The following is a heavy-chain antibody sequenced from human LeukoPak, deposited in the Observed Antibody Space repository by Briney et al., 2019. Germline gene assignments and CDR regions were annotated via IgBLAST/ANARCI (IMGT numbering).Heavy chain of an antibody. CDR3: ARDRLTAFDI. D-gene: IGHD3-9*01. CDR1: GGSISSYY. Sequence: SETLSLTCTVSGGSISSYYWSWIRQPPGKGLEWIGYIYYSGSTNHNPSLKSRVTISVDTSKNQFSLKLSSVTAADTAVYYCARDRLTAFDIWGQGTMVTVSS. V-gene: IGHV4-59*12. CDR2: IYYSGST. J-gene: IGHJ3*02.